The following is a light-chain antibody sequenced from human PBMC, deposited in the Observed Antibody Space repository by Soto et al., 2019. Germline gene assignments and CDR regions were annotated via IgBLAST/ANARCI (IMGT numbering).Light chain of an antibody. J-gene: IGLJ2*01. CDR2: RNN. Sequence: QSVLTQPPSVSGAPGQRVTISCTGSSSNIGAGYDVNWYQQLPGIAPKLPIYRNNNRPSGVPDRFSGSKSGNSASLAITGLQAEDEADYYCQSYDSSLSGYVVFGGRTKLTVL. CDR3: QSYDSSLSGYVV. CDR1: SSNIGAGYD. V-gene: IGLV1-40*01.